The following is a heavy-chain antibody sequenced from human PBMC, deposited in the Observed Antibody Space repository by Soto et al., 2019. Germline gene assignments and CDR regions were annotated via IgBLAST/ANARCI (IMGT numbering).Heavy chain of an antibody. Sequence: SQTLSLTCAISGDSVSSNSAAWNWIRQSPSRGLEWLGRTYYRSKWYNDYVVSVKSRITINPDTSKNQFSLQLNSVTPEDTAVYYCARGHNWNYRGAFDIWGQGTMVTVSS. V-gene: IGHV6-1*01. J-gene: IGHJ3*02. D-gene: IGHD1-7*01. CDR3: ARGHNWNYRGAFDI. CDR2: TYYRSKWYN. CDR1: GDSVSSNSAA.